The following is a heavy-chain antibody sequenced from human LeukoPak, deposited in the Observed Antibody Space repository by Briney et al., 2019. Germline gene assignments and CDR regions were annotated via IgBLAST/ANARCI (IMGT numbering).Heavy chain of an antibody. CDR3: VKDRSGRPGYYYVMDV. J-gene: IGHJ6*04. CDR2: ISSDAINE. Sequence: GRSLRLSCAASGSTFSSSVMHWVRQTPGKGLEWVAVISSDAINEYYAHSVKGRFTISRDNYKNTAFLQMNSLRAEDTAVYYCVKDRSGRPGYYYVMDVWGKGTTVTVSS. D-gene: IGHD6-25*01. CDR1: GSTFSSSV. V-gene: IGHV3-30*18.